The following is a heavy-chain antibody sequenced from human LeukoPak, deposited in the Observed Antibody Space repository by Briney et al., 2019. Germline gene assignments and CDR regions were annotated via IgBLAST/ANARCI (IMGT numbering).Heavy chain of an antibody. J-gene: IGHJ4*02. D-gene: IGHD4-23*01. Sequence: GGSLRLSCAASGFTFSSYSMNWVRQAPGKGLEWVSSISSSSSYIYYADSVKGRFTISRDNAKNSLYLQMNSLRAEDTAVYYCARDQPVLNGGKEFDYWGQGTLVTVSS. CDR1: GFTFSSYS. CDR3: ARDQPVLNGGKEFDY. CDR2: ISSSSSYI. V-gene: IGHV3-21*01.